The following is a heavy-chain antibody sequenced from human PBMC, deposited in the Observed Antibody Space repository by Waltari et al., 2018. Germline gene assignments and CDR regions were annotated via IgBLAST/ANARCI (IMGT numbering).Heavy chain of an antibody. J-gene: IGHJ3*02. CDR2: MSYDGNTE. CDR3: ARVIAGRAFDI. Sequence: QVQVMESGGGVVQPGRSLRLSCTTFGFIFRNFAMHWVRQTPGKGLGWVAMMSYDGNTEYYADSVKGRFTISRDNSRSTLYLQMNSLRVEDTAVYSCARVIAGRAFDIWGQGTLVTVS. CDR1: GFIFRNFA. V-gene: IGHV3-30-3*01. D-gene: IGHD6-6*01.